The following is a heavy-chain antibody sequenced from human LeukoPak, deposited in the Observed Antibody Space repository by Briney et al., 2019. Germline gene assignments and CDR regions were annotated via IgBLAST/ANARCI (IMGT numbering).Heavy chain of an antibody. Sequence: ASVKVSCKASRYTFTGYYMHWVRQAPGQGLEWMGWINPNSGGTNYAQKFQGRVTMTTDTSTSTAYMELKTLRSDDTAVYYCARETGEPPNIRSGDFDYWGQGTPVTVSS. CDR2: INPNSGGT. V-gene: IGHV1-2*02. CDR3: ARETGEPPNIRSGDFDY. CDR1: RYTFTGYY. D-gene: IGHD1-1*01. J-gene: IGHJ4*02.